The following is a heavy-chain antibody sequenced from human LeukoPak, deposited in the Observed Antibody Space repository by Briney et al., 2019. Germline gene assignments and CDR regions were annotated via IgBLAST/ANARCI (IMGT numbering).Heavy chain of an antibody. D-gene: IGHD2-21*01. CDR1: GYSFTSYW. CDR3: ARIYCGGDCYDYYFDY. Sequence: GESLKISCKGSGYSFTSYWISWVRQMPGKGLEWMGIIYPGDSDTRYSPSFQGQVTISADKSISTAYLQWSSLKASDTAMYYCARIYCGGDCYDYYFDYWGQGTLVTVSS. CDR2: IYPGDSDT. J-gene: IGHJ4*02. V-gene: IGHV5-51*01.